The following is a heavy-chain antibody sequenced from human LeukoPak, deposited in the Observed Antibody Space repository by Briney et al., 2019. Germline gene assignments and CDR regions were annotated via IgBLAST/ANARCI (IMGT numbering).Heavy chain of an antibody. J-gene: IGHJ3*02. CDR2: ISSSSSYI. D-gene: IGHD1-14*01. V-gene: IGHV3-21*01. CDR1: GFTFSSYS. Sequence: GALSLSCAASGFTFSSYSMNWVHQAPGKGLEWVSSISSSSSYIYYADSVKGRFTISRDNAKNSLYLQMNSLRAEDTAVYYCASQPGDIWGQGTMVTVSS. CDR3: ASQPGDI.